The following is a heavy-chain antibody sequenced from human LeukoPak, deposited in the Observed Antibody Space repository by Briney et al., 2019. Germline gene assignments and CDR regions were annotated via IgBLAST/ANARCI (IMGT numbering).Heavy chain of an antibody. J-gene: IGHJ4*02. CDR1: GGTISSYY. Sequence: SETLSLTCTVSGGTISSYYWNWIRQPPGKGLEWIGYIHYSGSTKYNPSLKSRVTISVDTSKNQFSLKLSSVTAADAAVYYCARWYSSGWAFDYWGQGTLVTVSS. CDR3: ARWYSSGWAFDY. V-gene: IGHV4-59*08. D-gene: IGHD6-19*01. CDR2: IHYSGST.